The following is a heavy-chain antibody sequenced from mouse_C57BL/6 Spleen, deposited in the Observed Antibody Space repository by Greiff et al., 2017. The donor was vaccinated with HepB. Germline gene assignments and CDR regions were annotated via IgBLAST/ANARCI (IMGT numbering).Heavy chain of an antibody. CDR2: INPNNGGT. CDR3: ARGDYYSNYDYYAMDY. V-gene: IGHV1-26*01. D-gene: IGHD2-5*01. CDR1: GYTFTDYY. J-gene: IGHJ4*01. Sequence: VQLQQSGPELVKPGASVKISCKASGYTFTDYYMNWVKQSHGKSLEWIGDINPNNGGTSYNQKFKGKATLTVDKSSSTAYMELRSLTSEDSAVYYCARGDYYSNYDYYAMDYWGQGTSVTVSS.